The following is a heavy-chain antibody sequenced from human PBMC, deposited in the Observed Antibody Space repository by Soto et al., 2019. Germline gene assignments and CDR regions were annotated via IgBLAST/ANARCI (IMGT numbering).Heavy chain of an antibody. D-gene: IGHD3-3*01. V-gene: IGHV3-21*01. CDR3: ARDLGDDFWSGYFLGSANWFDP. CDR1: GFTFSSYS. Sequence: PGGSLRLSCAASGFTFSSYSMNWVRQAPGKGLEWVSSISSSSSYIYYADSVKGRFTISRDNAKNSLYLQMNSLRAEDTAVYYCARDLGDDFWSGYFLGSANWFDPWGQGTLVTVSS. J-gene: IGHJ5*02. CDR2: ISSSSSYI.